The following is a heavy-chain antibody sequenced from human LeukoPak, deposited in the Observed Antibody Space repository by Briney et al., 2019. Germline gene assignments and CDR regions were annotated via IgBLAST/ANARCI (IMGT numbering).Heavy chain of an antibody. CDR1: GGSISSSSYY. CDR2: IYYSGST. V-gene: IGHV4-39*01. D-gene: IGHD5-18*01. Sequence: SETLSLTCTVSGGSISSSSYYWGWIRQPPGKGLEWIGSIYYSGSTYYNPSLKSRVTISVDTSKNQFSLKLSSVTAADTAVYYCARHDKHKAMVTYFDYWGQGTLVTVSS. J-gene: IGHJ4*02. CDR3: ARHDKHKAMVTYFDY.